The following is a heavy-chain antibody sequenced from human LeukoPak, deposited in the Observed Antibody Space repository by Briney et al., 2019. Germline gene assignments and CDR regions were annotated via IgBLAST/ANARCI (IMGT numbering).Heavy chain of an antibody. CDR2: IWYDGSNK. CDR1: GFTFSSYG. Sequence: GGSLRLSCAASGFTFSSYGMPWVRQAPGKGLEWVEVIWYDGSNKYYADSVKGRFTISRDNSKNTLYLQMNSLRAEDTAVYYCARDDIAVAGNDAFDIWGQGTMVTVSS. CDR3: ARDDIAVAGNDAFDI. D-gene: IGHD6-19*01. J-gene: IGHJ3*02. V-gene: IGHV3-33*01.